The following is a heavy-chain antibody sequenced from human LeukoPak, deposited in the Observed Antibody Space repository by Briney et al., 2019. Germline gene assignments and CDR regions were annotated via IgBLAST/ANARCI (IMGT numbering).Heavy chain of an antibody. Sequence: SETLSLTCTVSGGDISSYYWNWIRQSPGKGLEWIGHVYYSETTSYNPSLKSRVTISSGPSKNQFSLTLVSVTAADTAVYYCARGGNMDVWGKGITVTASS. J-gene: IGHJ6*04. CDR2: VYYSETT. CDR1: GGDISSYY. D-gene: IGHD3-16*01. V-gene: IGHV4-59*01. CDR3: ARGGNMDV.